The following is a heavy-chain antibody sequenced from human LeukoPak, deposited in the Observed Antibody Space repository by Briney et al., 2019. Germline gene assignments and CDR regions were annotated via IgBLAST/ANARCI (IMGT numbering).Heavy chain of an antibody. J-gene: IGHJ1*01. CDR2: IIPILGTA. Sequence: SVKVSCKASGGTFSSYGISWVRQAPGQGLEWMGRIIPILGTANYAQKFQGRVTITTEESTSTAYMELSSLRSEDTAVYYCASTRISGYQIGEYFQHWGQGTLVTVSS. D-gene: IGHD3-22*01. CDR1: GGTFSSYG. CDR3: ASTRISGYQIGEYFQH. V-gene: IGHV1-69*11.